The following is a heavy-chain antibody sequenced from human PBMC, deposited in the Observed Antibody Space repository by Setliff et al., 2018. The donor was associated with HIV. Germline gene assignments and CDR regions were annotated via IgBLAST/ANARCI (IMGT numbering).Heavy chain of an antibody. V-gene: IGHV1-2*02. CDR2: INPNSGGT. J-gene: IGHJ5*02. CDR3: AGNTPGIVPRRVGFDP. D-gene: IGHD1-26*01. CDR1: GYTLTDYY. Sequence: ASVKVSCKASGYTLTDYYVHWVRQAPGQGLEWVGCINPNSGGTNYAQKFQGRVTMTRDTSISTAYMELSRLRSDDTAVYYCAGNTPGIVPRRVGFDPWGQGTLVTVSS.